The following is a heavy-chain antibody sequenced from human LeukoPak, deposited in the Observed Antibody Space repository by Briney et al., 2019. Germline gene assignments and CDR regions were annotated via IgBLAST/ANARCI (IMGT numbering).Heavy chain of an antibody. CDR2: ISGSDGST. CDR1: GFTFSTYA. D-gene: IGHD1-26*01. Sequence: GGSLRVSCVASGFTFSTYAMSWVRQAPGKGLEWVSAISGSDGSTHYAESVKGRFTISRDNSKNTLYLQMNSLRAEDTAVYYCARKGATFDYWGQGTLVTVSS. V-gene: IGHV3-23*01. CDR3: ARKGATFDY. J-gene: IGHJ4*02.